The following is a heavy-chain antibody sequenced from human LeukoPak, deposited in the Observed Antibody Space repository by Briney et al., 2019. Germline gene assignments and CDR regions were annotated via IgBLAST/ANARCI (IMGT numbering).Heavy chain of an antibody. D-gene: IGHD3-10*01. J-gene: IGHJ4*02. Sequence: AGGSLRLSCAASGFPFSSYAMTWVRQAPGKGLEWVSYISSRSSTMYYADSVKGRFTISRDNAKNSLYLQMNSLRAEDTAVYYCASPYGSGSPRADYWGQGTLVTVSS. CDR2: ISSRSSTM. CDR3: ASPYGSGSPRADY. V-gene: IGHV3-48*04. CDR1: GFPFSSYA.